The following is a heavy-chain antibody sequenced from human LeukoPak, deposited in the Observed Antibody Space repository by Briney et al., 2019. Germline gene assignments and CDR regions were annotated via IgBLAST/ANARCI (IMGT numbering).Heavy chain of an antibody. CDR2: IYYSGST. J-gene: IGHJ4*02. D-gene: IGHD5-12*01. Sequence: PSETLSLTCTVSGGSISSYYWSWIRQPPGKGLEWIGYIYYSGSTYYNPSLKSRVTISVDTSKNQFSLKLSSVTAADTAVYYCARGQGGYDPWVYWGQGTLVTVSS. CDR3: ARGQGGYDPWVY. CDR1: GGSISSYY. V-gene: IGHV4-59*08.